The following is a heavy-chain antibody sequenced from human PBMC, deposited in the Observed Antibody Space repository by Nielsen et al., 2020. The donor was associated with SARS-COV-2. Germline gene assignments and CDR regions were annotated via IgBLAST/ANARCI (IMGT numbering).Heavy chain of an antibody. V-gene: IGHV3-48*03. CDR2: ISSSGSTI. CDR3: ARDSEEGGIVVVVAATLPFDY. D-gene: IGHD2-15*01. J-gene: IGHJ4*02. Sequence: WIRQPPGKGLEWVSYISSSGSTIYYADSVKGRFTISRDNAKNSLYLQMNSLRAEDTAVYYCARDSEEGGIVVVVAATLPFDYWGQGTLVTVSS.